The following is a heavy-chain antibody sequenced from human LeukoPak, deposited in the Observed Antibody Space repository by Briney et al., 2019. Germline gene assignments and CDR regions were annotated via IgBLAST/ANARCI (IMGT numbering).Heavy chain of an antibody. CDR1: GFTFSDYY. CDR3: ARDRSSWYLSTSFLNDAFDI. Sequence: GGSLRLSCAASGFTFSDYYISWIRQPPGKGLECISYISSSGSTTYYADSVKGRFTISRDNSKNTLYLQMNSLRAEDTAVYYCARDRSSWYLSTSFLNDAFDIWGQGTMVTVSS. CDR2: ISSSGSTT. J-gene: IGHJ3*02. V-gene: IGHV3-11*04. D-gene: IGHD6-13*01.